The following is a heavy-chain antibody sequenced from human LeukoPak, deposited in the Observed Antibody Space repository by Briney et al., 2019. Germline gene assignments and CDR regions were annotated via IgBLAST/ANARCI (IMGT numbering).Heavy chain of an antibody. D-gene: IGHD1-26*01. Sequence: PGGSLRLSCAASGFTFSSYSMNWVRQAPGKGLEWVSSISSSSSYIYYADSVKGRFTISRDNAKNSLYLQMNSLRAEDTAVYYCARDDSGSYSNRGLVVGFYDYWGQGTLVTVSS. J-gene: IGHJ4*02. CDR1: GFTFSSYS. V-gene: IGHV3-21*01. CDR3: ARDDSGSYSNRGLVVGFYDY. CDR2: ISSSSSYI.